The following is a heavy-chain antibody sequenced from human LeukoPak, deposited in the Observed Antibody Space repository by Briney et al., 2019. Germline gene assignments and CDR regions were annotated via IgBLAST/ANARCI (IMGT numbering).Heavy chain of an antibody. D-gene: IGHD2-2*02. CDR3: ARDEVGVVVPAAIPGTGDY. Sequence: GGSLRLSCAASGFTFSSYSMNWVRQAPGKGLEWVSYISSSSSTIYYADSVKGRFTISRDNAKNSLYLQMNSLRAEDTAVYYCARDEVGVVVPAAIPGTGDYWGQGTLVTVSS. J-gene: IGHJ4*02. CDR2: ISSSSSTI. V-gene: IGHV3-48*01. CDR1: GFTFSSYS.